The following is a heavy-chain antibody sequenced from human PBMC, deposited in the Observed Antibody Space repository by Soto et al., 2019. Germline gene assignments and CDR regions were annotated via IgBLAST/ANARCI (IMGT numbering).Heavy chain of an antibody. CDR3: GIFVIRYPVNWIVS. D-gene: IGHD3-9*01. CDR1: GGSISSYY. CDR2: IYYSGST. J-gene: IGHJ5*01. V-gene: IGHV4-59*01. Sequence: SETLSLTCTVSGGSISSYYWSWIRQPPGKGLEWIGYIYYSGSTNYNPSLKSRVTISVDTSKNEVSLKLRSVNAAEEAVYYSGIFVIRYPVNWIVSRGPGPLVTVFS.